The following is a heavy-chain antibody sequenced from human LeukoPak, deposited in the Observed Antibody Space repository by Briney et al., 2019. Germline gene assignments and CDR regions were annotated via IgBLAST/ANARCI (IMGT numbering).Heavy chain of an antibody. CDR3: ARDQSSSSWYGYLEY. V-gene: IGHV4-59*01. J-gene: IGHJ4*02. CDR1: GGSISSYY. CDR2: IYYSGST. D-gene: IGHD6-13*01. Sequence: SETLSLTCTVSGGSISSYYWSWIRQPPGKGLEWIGYIYYSGSTNYNPSLKSRVTISVDTSKNQFSLKLSSVTAADTAVYYCARDQSSSSWYGYLEYWGQGTLVTVSS.